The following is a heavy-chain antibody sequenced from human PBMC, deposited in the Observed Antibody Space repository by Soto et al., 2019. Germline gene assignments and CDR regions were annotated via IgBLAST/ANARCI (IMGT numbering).Heavy chain of an antibody. J-gene: IGHJ4*02. V-gene: IGHV3-23*01. D-gene: IGHD1-1*01. Sequence: GGSLRLSCAASGFTFSSYAMSWVRQAPGKGLEWVSAISGSGGSTYYADSVKGRFTISRDNSKNTLYLQMNSLRAEDTAVYYCAKDVRGNDGLYYFDYWGQGTLVTVSS. CDR1: GFTFSSYA. CDR2: ISGSGGST. CDR3: AKDVRGNDGLYYFDY.